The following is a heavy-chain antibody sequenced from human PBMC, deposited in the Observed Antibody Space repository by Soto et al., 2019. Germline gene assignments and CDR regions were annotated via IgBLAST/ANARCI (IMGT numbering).Heavy chain of an antibody. CDR2: IIPILGIA. CDR3: ARERTTNTVVTTPADY. J-gene: IGHJ4*02. Sequence: QVQLVQSGAEVKKPGSSVKFSCKASGGTFSSYTISWVRQPPGQGLEWMGRIIPILGIANYAQKFQGRVTITADKSTSTAYMELSSLRSEDTAVYYCARERTTNTVVTTPADYWGQGTLVTVSS. V-gene: IGHV1-69*08. CDR1: GGTFSSYT. D-gene: IGHD2-15*01.